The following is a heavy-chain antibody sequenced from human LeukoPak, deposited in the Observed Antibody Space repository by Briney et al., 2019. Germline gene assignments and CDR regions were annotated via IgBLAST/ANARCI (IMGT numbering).Heavy chain of an antibody. V-gene: IGHV3-48*03. J-gene: IGHJ4*02. CDR1: GFXFSSYE. CDR2: ISSSGSPI. Sequence: GGSLRLSCAASGFXFSSYEINWVRQAPGKGLEWVSYISSSGSPIYHADSVKGRFTISRDNAKNSLYLQMNSLRAEDTAVYYCARDLDPGNYWGQGTLVTVSS. CDR3: ARDLDPGNY.